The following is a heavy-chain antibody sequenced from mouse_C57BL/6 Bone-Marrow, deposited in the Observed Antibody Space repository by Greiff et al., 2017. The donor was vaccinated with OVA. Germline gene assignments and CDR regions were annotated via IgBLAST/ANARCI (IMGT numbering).Heavy chain of an antibody. CDR1: GYAFSSSW. J-gene: IGHJ3*01. V-gene: IGHV1-82*01. Sequence: VQLQQSGPELVKPGASVKISCKASGYAFSSSWMNWVKQRPGKGLEWIGRIYPGDGDTNYNGKCKGKATLTADKSSSTAYMQLSSLTSDDSAVYFCAREGLRRGFAYWGQGTLVTVSA. CDR3: AREGLRRGFAY. CDR2: IYPGDGDT.